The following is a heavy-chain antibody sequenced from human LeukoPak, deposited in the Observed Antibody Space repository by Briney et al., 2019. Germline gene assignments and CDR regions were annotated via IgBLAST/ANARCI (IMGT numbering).Heavy chain of an antibody. CDR2: INPITGTT. Sequence: ASVKVSCKASGYTFTDYFMHWVRQAPGQGPEWMGIINPITGTTTYAQKFQGRVTMTRDTSTGTVYMELSSLRSEDTAVYYCAREERLIAATGRGAFDYWGQGTLVTVSS. CDR3: AREERLIAATGRGAFDY. V-gene: IGHV1-46*01. J-gene: IGHJ4*02. CDR1: GYTFTDYF. D-gene: IGHD6-13*01.